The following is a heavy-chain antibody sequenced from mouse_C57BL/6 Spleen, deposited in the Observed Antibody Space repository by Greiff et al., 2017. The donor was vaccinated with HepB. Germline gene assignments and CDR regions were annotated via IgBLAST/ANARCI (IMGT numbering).Heavy chain of an antibody. CDR3: ARDLLLLGMDY. J-gene: IGHJ4*01. D-gene: IGHD1-1*01. CDR1: GFTFTDYY. Sequence: DVMLVESGGGLVQPGGSLSLSCAASGFTFTDYYMSWVRQPPGKALEWLGFIRNKANGYTTEYSASVKGRFTISRDNSQSILYLQMNALRAEDSATYYCARDLLLLGMDYWGQGTSVTVSS. V-gene: IGHV7-3*01. CDR2: IRNKANGYTT.